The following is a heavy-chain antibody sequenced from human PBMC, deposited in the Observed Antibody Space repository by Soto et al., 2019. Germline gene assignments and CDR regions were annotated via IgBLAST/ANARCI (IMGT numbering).Heavy chain of an antibody. CDR2: INPNSGGT. J-gene: IGHJ6*02. Sequence: SVKVSCKASGYTFTGYYMHWVRHAPGQGLEWMGWINPNSGGTNYAQKFQGRVTMTRDTSISTAYMELSRLRSDDTAVYYCADNTMVPRFDSYGMEVWGQGTKVTVS. D-gene: IGHD3-10*01. V-gene: IGHV1-2*02. CDR1: GYTFTGYY. CDR3: ADNTMVPRFDSYGMEV.